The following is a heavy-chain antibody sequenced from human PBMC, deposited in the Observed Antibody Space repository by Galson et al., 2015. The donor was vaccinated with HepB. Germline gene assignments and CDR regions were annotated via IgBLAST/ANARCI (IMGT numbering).Heavy chain of an antibody. CDR1: GYSFTSYW. J-gene: IGHJ4*02. CDR2: IYPGDSDT. Sequence: QSGAEVKKPGESLKISCKGSGYSFTSYWIGWVRQLPGKGLEWMGIIYPGDSDTRYSPSFQGQVTISADKSISPAYLQWSSLKASDTAMYYCARHMDYYDSSGYYSPVDYWGQGTLVTVSS. V-gene: IGHV5-51*01. CDR3: ARHMDYYDSSGYYSPVDY. D-gene: IGHD3-22*01.